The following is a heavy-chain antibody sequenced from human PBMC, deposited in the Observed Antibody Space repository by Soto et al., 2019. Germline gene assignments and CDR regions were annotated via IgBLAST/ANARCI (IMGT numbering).Heavy chain of an antibody. D-gene: IGHD5-12*01. CDR1: GYTFTSYY. Sequence: ASLKVSCKACGYTFTSYYMHWVRQAPGQGLERMGIINPSGGSTSYAQKFQGRVTMTRDSSTSTVYMELSSLRSEDTAVYYCARSFKGIGATTRIYYYYGMEGRGKGTRLTVAS. CDR3: ARSFKGIGATTRIYYYYGMEG. J-gene: IGHJ6*01. V-gene: IGHV1-46*01. CDR2: INPSGGST.